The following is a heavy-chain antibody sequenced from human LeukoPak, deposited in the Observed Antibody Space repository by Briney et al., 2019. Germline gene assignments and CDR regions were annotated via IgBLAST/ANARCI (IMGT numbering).Heavy chain of an antibody. V-gene: IGHV1-8*01. J-gene: IGHJ5*02. Sequence: GASVKVSCKASGYTFTSDDINWVRQATGQGLEWMGWMNPNSGNTGYAQKFQGRVTMTRNTSISTAYMELSSLRSEDTAVYYCARRDVVVPAAMVTFDPWGQGTLVTVSS. CDR1: GYTFTSDD. D-gene: IGHD2-2*01. CDR2: MNPNSGNT. CDR3: ARRDVVVPAAMVTFDP.